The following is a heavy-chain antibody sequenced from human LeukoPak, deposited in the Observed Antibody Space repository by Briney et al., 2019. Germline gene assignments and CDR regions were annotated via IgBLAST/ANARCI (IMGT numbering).Heavy chain of an antibody. Sequence: GGSLRLSCAASGFTFSNAWMSWVRQAPGKGLEWVGRVKSKTDGGTTDYAAPVRGRFTISRDDSKNTLYLQMNSLKTEDTAVYYCITVLAYYGSGSYFDYWGQGTLVTVSS. CDR2: VKSKTDGGTT. CDR1: GFTFSNAW. CDR3: ITVLAYYGSGSYFDY. D-gene: IGHD3-10*01. V-gene: IGHV3-15*01. J-gene: IGHJ4*02.